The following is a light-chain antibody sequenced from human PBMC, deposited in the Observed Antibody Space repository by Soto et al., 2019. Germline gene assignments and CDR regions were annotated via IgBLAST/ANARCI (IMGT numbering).Light chain of an antibody. V-gene: IGKV1-8*01. J-gene: IGKJ4*01. Sequence: AIRMTQSPSSLSASTGDRVTITCRASQGISSYLACYQQKPGKAPKLLIYAASTLQSGVPSRFSGSGSGTDFTLTISCLQSEDFATYYCQQYYSYPLTFGGGTKVDIK. CDR3: QQYYSYPLT. CDR1: QGISSY. CDR2: AAS.